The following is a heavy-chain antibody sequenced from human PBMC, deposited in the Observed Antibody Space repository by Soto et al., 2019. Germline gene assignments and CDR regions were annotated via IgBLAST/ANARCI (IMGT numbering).Heavy chain of an antibody. CDR2: IYWDDDK. Sequence: QITLKESGPTLVKPTQTLTLTCTFSGFSLSTSGVGVGWIRQPPGKALEWLALIYWDDDKRYSPSLKSRLTITKHSSNNKAVISFSNMHPLITATYYCPHQFISVACSYCDYWGQGTLVTVSS. CDR3: PHQFISVACSYCDY. D-gene: IGHD6-19*01. J-gene: IGHJ4*02. CDR1: GFSLSTSGVG. V-gene: IGHV2-5*02.